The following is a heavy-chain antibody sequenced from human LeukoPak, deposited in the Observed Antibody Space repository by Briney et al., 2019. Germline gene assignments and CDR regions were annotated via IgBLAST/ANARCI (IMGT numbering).Heavy chain of an antibody. CDR2: INPNSGGT. Sequence: GASVKVSCKASGYTFTGYYMHWVRQAPGQGLEWMGWINPNSGGTNYAQKFQGRVTMTRDTSISTAYMELSRLRSDDTAVYYCARDLGESSSWYHADHYYYMDVWGKGTTVTVSS. D-gene: IGHD6-13*01. CDR3: ARDLGESSSWYHADHYYYMDV. CDR1: GYTFTGYY. V-gene: IGHV1-2*02. J-gene: IGHJ6*03.